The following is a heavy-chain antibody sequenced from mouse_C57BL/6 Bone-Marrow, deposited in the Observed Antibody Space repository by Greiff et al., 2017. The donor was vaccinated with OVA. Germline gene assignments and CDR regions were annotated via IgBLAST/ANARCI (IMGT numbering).Heavy chain of an antibody. J-gene: IGHJ3*01. CDR3: ARSNYYGSSYVRFAY. Sequence: VQRVESGAELAKPGASVKLSCKASGYTFTSYWMHWVKQRPGQGLEWIGYINPSSGYTKYNQKFKDKATLTADKSSSTAYMQLSSLTYEDSAVYYCARSNYYGSSYVRFAYWGQGTLVTVSA. V-gene: IGHV1-7*01. D-gene: IGHD1-1*01. CDR2: INPSSGYT. CDR1: GYTFTSYW.